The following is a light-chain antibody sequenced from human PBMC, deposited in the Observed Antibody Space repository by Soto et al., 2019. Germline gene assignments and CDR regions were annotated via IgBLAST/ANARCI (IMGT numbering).Light chain of an antibody. J-gene: IGLJ2*01. Sequence: QSVLTQPASVSGSPGQSITISCTGTSSDVGGYNDVSWYQQHPGKAPKLMIYEVSNRPSGVSDRFSGSKSGNTASLTIYGLQAEDEADYYCSSYTSSSPVVFGGGTKLTVL. V-gene: IGLV2-14*01. CDR3: SSYTSSSPVV. CDR1: SSDVGGYND. CDR2: EVS.